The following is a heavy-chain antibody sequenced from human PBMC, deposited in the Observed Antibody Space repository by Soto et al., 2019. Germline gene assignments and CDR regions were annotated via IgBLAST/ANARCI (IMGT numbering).Heavy chain of an antibody. CDR2: IKQDGSEA. CDR1: GFTFSNYW. Sequence: EVQLVESGGGLVQPGGSLRLSCAATGFTFSNYWMTWVRQAPGKGLEWVASIKQDGSEAYYVDSVKGRFTISRDNAKNSLYLQMSRLRAEDTAVYNCARGGGTPDYWGQGTLVTVSS. J-gene: IGHJ4*02. V-gene: IGHV3-7*04. D-gene: IGHD2-15*01. CDR3: ARGGGTPDY.